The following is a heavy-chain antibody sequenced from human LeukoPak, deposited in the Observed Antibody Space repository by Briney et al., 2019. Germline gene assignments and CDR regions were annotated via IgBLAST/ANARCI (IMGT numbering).Heavy chain of an antibody. CDR2: ISWNSGSI. CDR3: AKAVGTSTGDPTFDY. Sequence: GGSLRLSCAASGFTFSSYSMNWVRQAPGKGLEWVSGISWNSGSIGYADSVKGRFTISRDNAKNSLYLQMNSLRAEDMALYYCAKAVGTSTGDPTFDYWGQGTLVTVSS. J-gene: IGHJ4*02. CDR1: GFTFSSYS. V-gene: IGHV3-9*03. D-gene: IGHD1-26*01.